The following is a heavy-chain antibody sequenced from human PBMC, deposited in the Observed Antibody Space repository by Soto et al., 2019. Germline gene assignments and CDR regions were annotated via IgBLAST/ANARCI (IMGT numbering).Heavy chain of an antibody. Sequence: HVQLVESGGGVVQPGRSLRLSCAASGFTFSSYDMHWVRQAPGKGLEWVAVIWYDGSNKYYADSVKGRFTISRDNSKKPLYIQMNSLRAEDTAVYYCARPINGIAGYFYYWGQGTLVIVSS. V-gene: IGHV3-33*01. CDR3: ARPINGIAGYFYY. CDR1: GFTFSSYD. CDR2: IWYDGSNK. D-gene: IGHD6-13*01. J-gene: IGHJ4*02.